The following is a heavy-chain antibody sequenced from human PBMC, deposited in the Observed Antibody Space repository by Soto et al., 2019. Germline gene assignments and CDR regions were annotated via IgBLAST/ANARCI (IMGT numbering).Heavy chain of an antibody. CDR1: RFTFSSYA. D-gene: IGHD5-18*01. J-gene: IGHJ6*02. CDR2: ISGSGGST. V-gene: IGHV3-23*01. Sequence: EVQLLESGGDLVQPGGSLRLSCAASRFTFSSYAMTWVRQAPGKGLEWVSAISGSGGSTYYADSVKGRFTISRAISKNTLYLQMNSLRAEDTAVYYCAKAPHRYGYYYCGMDVWGQGTTVTVSS. CDR3: AKAPHRYGYYYCGMDV.